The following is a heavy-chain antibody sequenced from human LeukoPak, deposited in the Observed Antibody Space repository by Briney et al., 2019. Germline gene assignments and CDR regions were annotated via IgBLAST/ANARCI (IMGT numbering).Heavy chain of an antibody. V-gene: IGHV4-34*01. CDR1: GGSFSGYY. CDR2: INHSGST. CDR3: ASPAD. Sequence: PSGTLSLTCAVYGGSFSGYYWSWIRQPPGKGLEWIGEINHSGSTNYNPSLKSRVTISVDTSKNQFSLKLSSVTAADTAVYYCASPADWGQGTLVTVSS. J-gene: IGHJ4*02.